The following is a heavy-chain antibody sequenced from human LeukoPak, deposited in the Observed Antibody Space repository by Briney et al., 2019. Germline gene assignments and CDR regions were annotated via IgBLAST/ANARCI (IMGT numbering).Heavy chain of an antibody. D-gene: IGHD2-2*01. V-gene: IGHV3-48*04. Sequence: GGSLRLSCAASGFTFSSYSMNWVRQAPGKGLEWVSYISSSSSTIYYADSVKGRFTISRDNAKNSLYLQMNSLRAEDTAVYYCARGGPAASPGQFYYYMDVWGKGTTVTISS. CDR3: ARGGPAASPGQFYYYMDV. J-gene: IGHJ6*03. CDR2: ISSSSSTI. CDR1: GFTFSSYS.